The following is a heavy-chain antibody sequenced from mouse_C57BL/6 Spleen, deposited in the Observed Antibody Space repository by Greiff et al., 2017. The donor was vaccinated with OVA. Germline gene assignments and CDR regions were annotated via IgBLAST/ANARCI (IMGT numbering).Heavy chain of an antibody. Sequence: EVQLQQSGPELVKPGASVKIPCKASGYTFTDYNMDWVKQSHGKSLEWIGDINPNNGGTIYNQKFKGKATLTVDKSSSTAYMELRSLTSEDTAVYYCARAYYSNPYYAMDYWGQGTSVTVSS. V-gene: IGHV1-18*01. J-gene: IGHJ4*01. CDR2: INPNNGGT. CDR3: ARAYYSNPYYAMDY. CDR1: GYTFTDYN. D-gene: IGHD2-5*01.